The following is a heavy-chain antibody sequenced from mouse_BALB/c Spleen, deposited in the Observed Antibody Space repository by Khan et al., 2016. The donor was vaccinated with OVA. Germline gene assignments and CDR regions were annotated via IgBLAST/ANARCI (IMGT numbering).Heavy chain of an antibody. V-gene: IGHV2-2*01. D-gene: IGHD2-14*01. J-gene: IGHJ3*01. CDR1: GFSLNTYG. CDR2: IRSGGST. Sequence: QVQLQQSGPGLMQPSHSLSITCTVSGFSLNTYGIHWIRQSQGKGLEWLGVIRSGGSTDYNGAFISRLNITKDNSKSQVFFKMNSLQTADTAIYYCARNSYMYDFTYWGQGTLVTVSA. CDR3: ARNSYMYDFTY.